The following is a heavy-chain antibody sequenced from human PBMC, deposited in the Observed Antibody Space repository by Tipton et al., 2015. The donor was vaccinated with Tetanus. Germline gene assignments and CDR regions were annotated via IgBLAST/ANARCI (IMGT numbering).Heavy chain of an antibody. CDR1: GYTFTSYG. CDR3: ARVGRSELVRDAPFWSGPNWFDP. CDR2: ISAYNGNT. J-gene: IGHJ5*02. D-gene: IGHD3-3*01. V-gene: IGHV1-18*04. Sequence: QLVQSGAEVKEPGASVKVSCKASGYTFTSYGISWVRQAPGQGLEWMGWISAYNGNTNYAQKLQGRVTMTTDTSTSTAYMELGSLRSDDTAVYYCARVGRSELVRDAPFWSGPNWFDPWGQGTLVTVSS.